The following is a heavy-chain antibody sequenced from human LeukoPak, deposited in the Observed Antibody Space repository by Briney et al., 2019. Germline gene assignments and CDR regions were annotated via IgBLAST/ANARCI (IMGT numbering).Heavy chain of an antibody. J-gene: IGHJ4*02. Sequence: GGSLRLSCAASGFAFGNYAMGWVRQAPGKGLEWVSSIDSSGSYTPSADSVKGRFTISRDNSKNTLYLQMNSLRAEDTAVYYCAKDTYGGPRVFDYWGQGTLVTVSS. CDR3: AKDTYGGPRVFDY. CDR1: GFAFGNYA. V-gene: IGHV3-23*01. D-gene: IGHD4-23*01. CDR2: IDSSGSYT.